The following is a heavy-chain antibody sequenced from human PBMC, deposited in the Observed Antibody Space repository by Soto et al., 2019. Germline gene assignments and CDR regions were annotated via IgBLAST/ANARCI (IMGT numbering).Heavy chain of an antibody. CDR2: IFWDDDK. V-gene: IGHV2-5*02. CDR3: ALLNDGDYTF. D-gene: IGHD4-17*01. J-gene: IGHJ4*02. Sequence: QITFKESGPPLVNPKQTLALTCTFSGFSVTSDGVGVGWIRQPPGKALEWLAVIFWDDDKRYSPSLESRLSIARDTSKDQVFLTMTNMESVDTATYYCALLNDGDYTFWGQGTRVTVSS. CDR1: GFSVTSDGVG.